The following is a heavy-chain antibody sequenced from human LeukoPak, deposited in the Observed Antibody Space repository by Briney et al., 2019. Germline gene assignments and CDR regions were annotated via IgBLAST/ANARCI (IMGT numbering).Heavy chain of an antibody. J-gene: IGHJ5*02. CDR1: GGSISSGGYY. D-gene: IGHD4-17*01. CDR3: ARGVYGDPTDNWFDP. V-gene: IGHV4-31*03. Sequence: SETLSLTCTVSGGSISSGGYYWSWIRQHPGKGLEWIEYIYYSGSTYYNPSLKSRVTISVDTSKNQFSLKLSSVTAADTAVYYCARGVYGDPTDNWFDPWGQGTLVTVSS. CDR2: IYYSGST.